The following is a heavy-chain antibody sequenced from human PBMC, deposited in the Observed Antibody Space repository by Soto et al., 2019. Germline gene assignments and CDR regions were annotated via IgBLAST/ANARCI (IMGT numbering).Heavy chain of an antibody. Sequence: PSETLSLTCTVSGGSISSGGYYWSWIRQHPGKGLEWIGYIYYSGSTYYNPSLKRRVTISVYTSKNQFSLKLSSVTAADTAVYYCARVDTAMVMGFDYWGQGTLVTVSS. D-gene: IGHD5-18*01. CDR1: GGSISSGGYY. CDR2: IYYSGST. CDR3: ARVDTAMVMGFDY. V-gene: IGHV4-31*03. J-gene: IGHJ4*02.